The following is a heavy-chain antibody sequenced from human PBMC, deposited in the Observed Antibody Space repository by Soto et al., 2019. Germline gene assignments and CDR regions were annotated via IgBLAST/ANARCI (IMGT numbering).Heavy chain of an antibody. J-gene: IGHJ4*02. D-gene: IGHD2-2*01. CDR2: ISSSGDSP. Sequence: GGSLRLSCAASGFTFSNYAMSWVRQAPGKGLEWVSAISSSGDSPYYADSVKGRFTVSRDNSKNTLYLQMNSLRAEDTAVYYCARDRAPGLRLSLFDYWGQGTLVTSSS. CDR3: ARDRAPGLRLSLFDY. CDR1: GFTFSNYA. V-gene: IGHV3-23*01.